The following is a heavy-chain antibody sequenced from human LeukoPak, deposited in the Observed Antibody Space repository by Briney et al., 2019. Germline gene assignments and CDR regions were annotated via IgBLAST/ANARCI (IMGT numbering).Heavy chain of an antibody. J-gene: IGHJ3*02. CDR1: GFTFSSYS. Sequence: GGALRLFCAASGFTFSSYSMNLVRQAPGKGVEWPSYISANSRTIYYADSVKGRFTISRDNAKNSLYLQMNSLRPEDMAIYYCASSSWSHLDTAFDIWGQGTMVAVSS. CDR3: ASSSWSHLDTAFDI. D-gene: IGHD3-3*01. V-gene: IGHV3-48*01. CDR2: ISANSRTI.